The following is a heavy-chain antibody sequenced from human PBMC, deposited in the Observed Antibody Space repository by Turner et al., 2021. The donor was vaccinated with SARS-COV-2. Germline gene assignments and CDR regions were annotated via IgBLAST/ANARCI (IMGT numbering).Heavy chain of an antibody. J-gene: IGHJ5*02. V-gene: IGHV4-34*01. CDR2: INHSGST. CDR1: GGSFSGYY. D-gene: IGHD2-15*01. CDR3: VRGLRGVVVAATLNWFDP. Sequence: QVQLQQWGAGLFKPSETLSLTCVVYGGSFSGYYWSWIRQPPGKGLEWIGEINHSGSTNYNPSLKSRVTISVDTSKNQFSLKLSSVTAADTAVYYCVRGLRGVVVAATLNWFDPWGQGTLVTVSS.